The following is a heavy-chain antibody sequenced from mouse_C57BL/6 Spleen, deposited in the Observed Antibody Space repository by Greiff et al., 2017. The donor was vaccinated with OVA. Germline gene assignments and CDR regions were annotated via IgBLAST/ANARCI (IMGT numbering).Heavy chain of an antibody. CDR3: ARSGGGYFDY. D-gene: IGHD1-1*02. Sequence: DVMLVESGGGLVKPGGSLKLSCAASGFTFSSYTMSWVRQTPEKRLEWVATISGGGGNTYYPDSVKGRFTISRDNAKNTLYLQMSSLRSEDTALYYCARSGGGYFDYWGQGTTLTVSS. CDR2: ISGGGGNT. V-gene: IGHV5-9*01. CDR1: GFTFSSYT. J-gene: IGHJ2*01.